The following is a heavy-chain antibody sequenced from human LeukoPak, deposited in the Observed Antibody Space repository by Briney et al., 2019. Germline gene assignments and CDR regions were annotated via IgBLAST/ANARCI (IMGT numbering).Heavy chain of an antibody. CDR3: ARGCSAGTPHNWFDP. CDR2: ICYIGSS. CDR1: GGSISGYY. V-gene: IGHV4-59*01. Sequence: PSETLSLTCTVSGGSISGYYWSWIRQPPGKGLEWIGYICYIGSSNYNPSLKSRVTISVDTSKNQFSLKLSSVTAADTAVYYCARGCSAGTPHNWFDPWGQGTLVTVSS. D-gene: IGHD6-13*01. J-gene: IGHJ5*02.